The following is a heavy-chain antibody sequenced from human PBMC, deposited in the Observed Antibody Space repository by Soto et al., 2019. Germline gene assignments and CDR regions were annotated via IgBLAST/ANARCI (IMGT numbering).Heavy chain of an antibody. J-gene: IGHJ5*02. D-gene: IGHD1-26*01. Sequence: PSETLSLTCTVSGGSISSSSYYWGWIRQPPGKGLEWIGSIYYSGYTYYNPSLKSRVTISVDTSKNQFSLKLSSVTAADTAVYYCATQEVGGSYVYTFDPWGQGTLVTVSS. CDR3: ATQEVGGSYVYTFDP. V-gene: IGHV4-39*01. CDR1: GGSISSSSYY. CDR2: IYYSGYT.